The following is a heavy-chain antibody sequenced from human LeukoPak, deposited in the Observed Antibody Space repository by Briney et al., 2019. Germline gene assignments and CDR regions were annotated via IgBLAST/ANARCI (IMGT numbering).Heavy chain of an antibody. CDR3: TTRRQDGC. CDR2: IKSKIDGGTI. V-gene: IGHV3-15*01. J-gene: IGHJ4*02. Sequence: GGSLRLSCVASGFTFSDAWMSWVRQAPGKGLEWVGRIKSKIDGGTIDYGAPVKGRFTISRDDSRNTLYLQMNSLKTEDTAVYYCTTRRQDGCWGQGALVTVS. D-gene: IGHD6-25*01. CDR1: GFTFSDAW.